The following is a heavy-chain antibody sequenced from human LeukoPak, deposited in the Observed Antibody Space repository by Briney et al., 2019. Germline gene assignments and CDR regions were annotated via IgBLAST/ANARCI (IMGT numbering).Heavy chain of an antibody. CDR3: AKDFGIAARLFDY. CDR2: ISGSGGST. J-gene: IGHJ4*02. CDR1: GFAFSSYA. Sequence: PGGSLRLSCAASGFAFSSYAMSWVRQAPGKGLEWASAISGSGGSTYYADSVKGRFTISRDNSKNTLYLQMNSLRAEDTAVYYCAKDFGIAARLFDYWGQGTLVTVSS. D-gene: IGHD6-6*01. V-gene: IGHV3-23*01.